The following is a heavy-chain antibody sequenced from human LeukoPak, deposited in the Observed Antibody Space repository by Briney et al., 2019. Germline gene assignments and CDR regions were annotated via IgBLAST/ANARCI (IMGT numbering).Heavy chain of an antibody. CDR2: ISGSDGST. CDR3: AKEEYSGSLLTLDY. D-gene: IGHD1-26*01. Sequence: GGSLRLSCTASGFTFGDYAMSWVRQAPGKGLEWVSAISGSDGSTYYTDSVKGRFTISRDNSRNTPYLQLNSLRAEDTAVYYCAKEEYSGSLLTLDYWGQGTLVTVSS. V-gene: IGHV3-23*01. CDR1: GFTFGDYA. J-gene: IGHJ4*02.